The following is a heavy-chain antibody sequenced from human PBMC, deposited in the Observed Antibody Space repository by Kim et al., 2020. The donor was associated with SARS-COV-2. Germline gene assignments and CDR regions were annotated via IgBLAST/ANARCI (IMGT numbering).Heavy chain of an antibody. J-gene: IGHJ5*02. Sequence: GESLKISCKGSGYSFTSYWISWVRQMPGKGLEWMGRIDPSDSYTNYSPSFQGHVTISADKSISTAYLQWSSPKASDTAMYYCARHGGSGSYYNDWFDPWGQGTLVTVSS. D-gene: IGHD3-10*01. CDR3: ARHGGSGSYYNDWFDP. CDR1: GYSFTSYW. CDR2: IDPSDSYT. V-gene: IGHV5-10-1*01.